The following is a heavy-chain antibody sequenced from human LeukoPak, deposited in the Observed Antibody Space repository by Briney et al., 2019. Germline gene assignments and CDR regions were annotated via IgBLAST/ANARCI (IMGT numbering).Heavy chain of an antibody. CDR3: ARTKRGVIINWFDP. CDR1: GGSISSYY. CDR2: IYTSGST. Sequence: SETLSLTCTVSGGSISSYYWSWIRQPAGKGLEWIGRIYTSGSTNYNPSLKSRVTISVDTSKNQFSLKLSSVTAADTAVYYCARTKRGVIINWFDPWGQGTLVTVSS. J-gene: IGHJ5*02. D-gene: IGHD3-10*01. V-gene: IGHV4-4*07.